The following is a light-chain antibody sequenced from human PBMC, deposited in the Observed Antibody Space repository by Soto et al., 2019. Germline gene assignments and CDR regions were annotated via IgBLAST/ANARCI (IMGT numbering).Light chain of an antibody. Sequence: ITLTNSVGTLSFSPVERATLSCSSSQSVSSSYLAWYQQKPGQSPRLLMYGASSRATGIPDRFSGSGSGTDFTLTISRLEPEDFAVYYCQQYGSSPLTFGGGTKVDIK. CDR1: QSVSSSY. CDR2: GAS. CDR3: QQYGSSPLT. V-gene: IGKV3-20*01. J-gene: IGKJ4*01.